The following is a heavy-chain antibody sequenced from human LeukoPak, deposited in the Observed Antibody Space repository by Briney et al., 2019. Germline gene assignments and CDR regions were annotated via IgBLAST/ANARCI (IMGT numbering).Heavy chain of an antibody. V-gene: IGHV1-8*01. D-gene: IGHD3-3*01. J-gene: IGHJ3*01. CDR2: INRNSGNT. Sequence: ASVNLSCKASGYTFTSYDINWVRQATGQGLEWMGWINRNSGNTGYAQNVQGRFSMTRNTSISTAYMQLSSLRSEDTAMYYRAIHYDFWSGYAADAFDLWGQGPMVRVSS. CDR1: GYTFTSYD. CDR3: AIHYDFWSGYAADAFDL.